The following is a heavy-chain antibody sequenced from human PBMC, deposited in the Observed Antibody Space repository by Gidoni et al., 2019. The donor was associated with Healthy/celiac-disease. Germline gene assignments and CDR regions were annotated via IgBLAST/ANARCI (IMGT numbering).Heavy chain of an antibody. D-gene: IGHD3-22*01. V-gene: IGHV3-49*05. CDR2: IRSKAYGGTT. CDR1: GFALGHYA. J-gene: IGHJ4*02. CDR3: TADSGYYAYYFDY. Sequence: EVQLVESGGGWVKPGRSLRLSCTAAGFALGHYAMSWFRQAPGKGLEWVGFIRSKAYGGTTEYAASVKGRFTISRDDSKSIAYLQMNSLKTEDTAVYYCTADSGYYAYYFDYWGQGTLVTVSS.